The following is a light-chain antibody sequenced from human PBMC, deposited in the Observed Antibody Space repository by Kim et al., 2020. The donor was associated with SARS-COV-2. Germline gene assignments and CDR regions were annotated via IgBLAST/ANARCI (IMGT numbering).Light chain of an antibody. CDR2: GKN. Sequence: SSELTQDPAVSVALGQTVRITCQGDTLRNYYARWYQQKPGQAPILVIYGKNNRPSGIPDRFSGSSSGTTASLTITGVQSEDEADFYCNSRESSGNRVVFG. CDR3: NSRESSGNRVV. CDR1: TLRNYY. V-gene: IGLV3-19*01. J-gene: IGLJ2*01.